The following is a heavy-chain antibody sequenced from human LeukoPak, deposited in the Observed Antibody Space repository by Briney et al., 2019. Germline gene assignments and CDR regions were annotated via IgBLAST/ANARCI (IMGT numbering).Heavy chain of an antibody. J-gene: IGHJ4*02. V-gene: IGHV4-39*07. Sequence: SETLSLTCSVSDDSMSSSSYYWGWIRQPPGKGLEWLGSIWYTGRTDYSPSLRSRVTMSIDTSKRLFSVRLSSVTAADTAVYFCARRNWLPYFDYWGQGALVTVSS. CDR1: DDSMSSSSYY. CDR3: ARRNWLPYFDY. D-gene: IGHD5-18*01. CDR2: IWYTGRT.